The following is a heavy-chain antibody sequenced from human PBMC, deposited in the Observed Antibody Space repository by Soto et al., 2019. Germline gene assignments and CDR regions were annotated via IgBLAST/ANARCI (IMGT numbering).Heavy chain of an antibody. V-gene: IGHV3-15*07. CDR3: TTDYYDSSGYTF. D-gene: IGHD3-22*01. Sequence: GGSLRPSSAASGFTFTNAWMNWVRQAPGKGLEWVGRVKSRTDGGTTDYAAPVKGRFSISRDDSKTTLYLQMNSLKTEDTAVYFCTTDYYDSSGYTFWGQGT. J-gene: IGHJ4*02. CDR2: VKSRTDGGTT. CDR1: GFTFTNAW.